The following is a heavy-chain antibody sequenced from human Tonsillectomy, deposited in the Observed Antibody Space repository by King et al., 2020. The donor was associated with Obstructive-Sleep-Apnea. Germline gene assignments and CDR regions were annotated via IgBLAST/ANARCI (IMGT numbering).Heavy chain of an antibody. J-gene: IGHJ4*02. CDR3: AKDFGGNPNGYFDY. V-gene: IGHV3-9*01. D-gene: IGHD4-23*01. CDR1: RFSFDDYA. CDR2: SRWNSDIM. Sequence: VQLVESGGGLVQPGRSLRLSCAASRFSFDDYAMHWVRQAPGKGLEWFSGSRWNSDIMAYADFVKGRFTISRDNAKNSLYLQMNSLRAEDTALYYCAKDFGGNPNGYFDYWGQGTLVTVSS.